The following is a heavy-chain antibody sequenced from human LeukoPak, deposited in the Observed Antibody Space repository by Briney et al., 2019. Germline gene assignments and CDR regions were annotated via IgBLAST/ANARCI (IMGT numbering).Heavy chain of an antibody. CDR2: INHSGST. Sequence: KPSETLSLTCAVYGGSFSGYYWSWIRQPPGKGLEWIGEINHSGSTNYNPSLKSRVTISVDTSKNQFSLKLSSVTAADTAVYYCAREHGGYSYVDYWGQGTLVTVSS. CDR1: GGSFSGYY. V-gene: IGHV4-34*01. D-gene: IGHD5-18*01. J-gene: IGHJ4*02. CDR3: AREHGGYSYVDY.